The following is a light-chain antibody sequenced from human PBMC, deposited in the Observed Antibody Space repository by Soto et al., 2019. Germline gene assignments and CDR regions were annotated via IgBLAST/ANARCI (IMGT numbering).Light chain of an antibody. J-gene: IGKJ1*01. CDR3: QQYSIWRT. V-gene: IGKV3-15*01. CDR1: ESVSTN. Sequence: EVRMSQSAATLSLATGERVTLSCRASESVSTNLAWYQQKAGQAPRLLIYGASTRATGIPARFSGSGSGTEFTLTISSLQSEDFAVYYCQQYSIWRTFGQRTKVAIK. CDR2: GAS.